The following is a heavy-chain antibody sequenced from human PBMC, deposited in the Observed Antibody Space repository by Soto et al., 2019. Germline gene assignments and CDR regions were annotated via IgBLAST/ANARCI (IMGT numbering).Heavy chain of an antibody. CDR2: IYYSGST. CDR3: ARVLGVVSPVWYFDY. J-gene: IGHJ4*02. D-gene: IGHD3-3*01. Sequence: SETLSLTCTVSGGSISSGGYYWSWIRQHPGKGLEWIGYIYYSGSTYYNPSLKSRVTISVDTSKNQFSLKLSSVTAADTAVYYCARVLGVVSPVWYFDYWGQGTLVTVSS. CDR1: GGSISSGGYY. V-gene: IGHV4-31*03.